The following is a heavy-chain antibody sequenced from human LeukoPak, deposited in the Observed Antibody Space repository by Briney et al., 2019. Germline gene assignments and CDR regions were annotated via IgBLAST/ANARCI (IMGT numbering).Heavy chain of an antibody. Sequence: GASVTVSCKASGYTFTGYYMHWVRQAPGQGLEYMGRINPISGGTVYAQKFQGRVTMTRDTSITTAYMELTRLTSDDTAVYYCAGYCSSTSCYSDYWGQGTLVTVSS. CDR3: AGYCSSTSCYSDY. CDR1: GYTFTGYY. CDR2: INPISGGT. V-gene: IGHV1-2*06. J-gene: IGHJ4*02. D-gene: IGHD2-2*01.